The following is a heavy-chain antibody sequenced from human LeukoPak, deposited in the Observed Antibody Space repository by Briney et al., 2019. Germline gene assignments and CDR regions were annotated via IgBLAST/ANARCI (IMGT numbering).Heavy chain of an antibody. J-gene: IGHJ6*02. CDR1: GFTFSSYA. V-gene: IGHV3-30*01. Sequence: TGRSLRLSCAASGFTFSSYAMHWVRQAPGKGLEWVAVISYDGSNKYYADSVKGRFTISRDNSKNTLYLQMNSLRAEDTAVYHCARDTARYYYYYGMDVWGQGTTVTVSS. D-gene: IGHD6-25*01. CDR3: ARDTARYYYYYGMDV. CDR2: ISYDGSNK.